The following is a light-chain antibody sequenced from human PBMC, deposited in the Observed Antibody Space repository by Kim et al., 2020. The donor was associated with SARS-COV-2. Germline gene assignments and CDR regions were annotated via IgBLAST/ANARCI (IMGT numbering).Light chain of an antibody. CDR1: KLGHKY. CDR3: QAWDLSSVV. Sequence: SVAPGKTAPLTCSGDKLGHKYVFWYQQKAGQSPVLVIYEDDKRPAGIPERFSGSNSGNTGTLTISGTQAMEEADYYCQAWDLSSVVFGGGTQLTVL. J-gene: IGLJ2*01. V-gene: IGLV3-1*01. CDR2: EDD.